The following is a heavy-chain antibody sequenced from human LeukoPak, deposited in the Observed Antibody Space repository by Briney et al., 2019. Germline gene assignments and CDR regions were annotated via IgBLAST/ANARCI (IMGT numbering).Heavy chain of an antibody. V-gene: IGHV3-21*01. D-gene: IGHD6-19*01. CDR1: GFTFSSYS. CDR3: ARGAVAGTNLGY. CDR2: ISSSSSYI. J-gene: IGHJ4*02. Sequence: NPGGSLRLSCAASGFTFSSYSMNWVRQAPGKGLEWVSSISSSSSYIYYADSVKGRFTISRDNAKNSLHLQMNSLRAEDTAVYYCARGAVAGTNLGYWGQGTLVTVSS.